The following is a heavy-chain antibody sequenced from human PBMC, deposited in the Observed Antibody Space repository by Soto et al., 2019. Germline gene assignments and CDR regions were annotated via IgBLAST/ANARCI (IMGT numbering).Heavy chain of an antibody. Sequence: GGSLRLSCAASGFTFSSYAMTWVRQAPGKGLEWVSAISGSGGSTFYADSVKGRFTISRAISKNTLYLQMNSLRAEDTAIYYCAKGRDTFSWLGQYFHFWGQGTLVTVSS. CDR3: AKGRDTFSWLGQYFHF. J-gene: IGHJ1*01. CDR1: GFTFSSYA. CDR2: ISGSGGST. V-gene: IGHV3-23*01. D-gene: IGHD6-13*01.